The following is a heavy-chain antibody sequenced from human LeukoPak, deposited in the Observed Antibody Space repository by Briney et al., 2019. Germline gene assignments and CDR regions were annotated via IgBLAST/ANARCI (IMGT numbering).Heavy chain of an antibody. J-gene: IGHJ4*02. D-gene: IGHD2-15*01. CDR3: ASVFVGSLPYY. CDR2: IYYSGST. V-gene: IGHV4-39*07. CDR1: GGSISSSSYY. Sequence: SETLSLTCTVSGGSISSSSYYWGWIRQPPGKGLEWIGSIYYSGSTYYNPSLKSRVTISVDTSKNQFSLKLSSVTAADTAVYYCASVFVGSLPYYWGQGTLVTVSS.